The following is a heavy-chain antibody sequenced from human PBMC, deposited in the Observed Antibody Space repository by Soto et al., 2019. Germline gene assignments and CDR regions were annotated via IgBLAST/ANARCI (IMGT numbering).Heavy chain of an antibody. CDR3: ARMGDSSGYYPAYDI. J-gene: IGHJ3*02. Sequence: SGPTLGNPTHTLTLTCTFSGFSLSTSGMRVSWIRQPPGKALEWLARIDWDDDKFYSTSLKTRLTISKDTSKNQVVLTMTNMDPVDTATSYCARMGDSSGYYPAYDIWGQGTMVTVSS. CDR2: IDWDDDK. D-gene: IGHD3-22*01. CDR1: GFSLSTSGMR. V-gene: IGHV2-70*04.